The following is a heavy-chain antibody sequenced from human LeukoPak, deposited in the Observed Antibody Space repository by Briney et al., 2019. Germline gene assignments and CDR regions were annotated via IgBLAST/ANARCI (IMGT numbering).Heavy chain of an antibody. V-gene: IGHV1-46*01. D-gene: IGHD3-10*01. CDR3: ARVSYYYGSGSGNFDY. CDR2: INPSGGST. Sequence: GASVKVSCKASGYTFTYRHLHWVRQAPGQGLEWMGIINPSGGSTSYAQKFQGRVTMTRDMSTSTVYMELSSLRSEDTAVYYCARVSYYYGSGSGNFDYWGQGTLVTVSS. J-gene: IGHJ4*02. CDR1: GYTFTYRH.